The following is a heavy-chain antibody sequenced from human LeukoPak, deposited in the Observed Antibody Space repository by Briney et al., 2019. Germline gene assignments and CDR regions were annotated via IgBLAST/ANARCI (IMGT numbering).Heavy chain of an antibody. CDR1: GFSFNTYS. CDR3: ARVGSAAPVTSSGHTIDY. V-gene: IGHV3-21*01. J-gene: IGHJ4*02. Sequence: GGSLRLSCAVYGFSFNTYSMNWVRQAPGKGLEWVSSITSTSSYIYYAASVKGRFTISRDNAKNSLYLQMNSLRVEDTAVYYCARVGSAAPVTSSGHTIDYWGQGTLVIVSS. D-gene: IGHD3-22*01. CDR2: ITSTSSYI.